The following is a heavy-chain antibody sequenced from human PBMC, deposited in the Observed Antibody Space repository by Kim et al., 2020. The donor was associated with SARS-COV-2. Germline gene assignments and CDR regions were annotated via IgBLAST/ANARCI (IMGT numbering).Heavy chain of an antibody. V-gene: IGHV3-23*01. CDR2: ISGSGGTT. CDR1: GFTFSTYG. D-gene: IGHD6-19*01. Sequence: GGSLRLSCAASGFTFSTYGMSWVRQAPGKGLEWVSGISGSGGTTSYADSVKGRFTISRDNSKNTLYLQMNSLRAEDTAVYYCTKDWQSSVWGQGTTVTVSS. J-gene: IGHJ6*02. CDR3: TKDWQSSV.